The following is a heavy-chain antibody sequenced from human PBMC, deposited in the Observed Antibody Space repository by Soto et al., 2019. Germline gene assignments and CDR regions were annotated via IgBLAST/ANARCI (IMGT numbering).Heavy chain of an antibody. CDR2: IYYSGST. CDR1: GGSISSYY. CDR3: ARNLGVVDFDY. D-gene: IGHD3-16*01. J-gene: IGHJ4*02. Sequence: SETLSLTCTVSGGSISSYYWSWIRQPPGKGLEWIGYIYYSGSTNYNPSLKSRVTISVDTSKNQFSLKLSSVTAADTAVYYCARNLGVVDFDYWGQGTLVTVSS. V-gene: IGHV4-59*08.